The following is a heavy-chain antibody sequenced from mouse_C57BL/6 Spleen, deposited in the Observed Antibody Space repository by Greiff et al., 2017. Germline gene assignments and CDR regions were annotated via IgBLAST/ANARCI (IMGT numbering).Heavy chain of an antibody. J-gene: IGHJ4*01. V-gene: IGHV1-82*01. D-gene: IGHD4-1*01. CDR1: GYAFSSSW. CDR3: ACRPLGNYYAMDY. Sequence: QVQLQQSGPELVKPGASVKISCKASGYAFSSSWMNWVKQRPGKGLEWIGRIYPGDGDTNYNGKFKGKATLTADKSSSTAYMQLSSLTSEDSAVYFCACRPLGNYYAMDYWGQGTSVTVSS. CDR2: IYPGDGDT.